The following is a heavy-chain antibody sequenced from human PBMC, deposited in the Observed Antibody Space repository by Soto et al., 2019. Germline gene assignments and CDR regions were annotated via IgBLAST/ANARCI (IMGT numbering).Heavy chain of an antibody. CDR1: GFTFSTYA. J-gene: IGHJ4*02. D-gene: IGHD3-10*01. CDR3: ARARVRGVPYFDY. V-gene: IGHV3-33*01. CDR2: IWYDGSNE. Sequence: QVQLVESGGGVVQPGRSLRLSCAASGFTFSTYAMHWVRQAPGKGLEWVAVIWYDGSNEYYADSVKGRFSISRDNSKNTMYLQIDSLRADDTAVYYCARARVRGVPYFDYWGQGTLVTVSS.